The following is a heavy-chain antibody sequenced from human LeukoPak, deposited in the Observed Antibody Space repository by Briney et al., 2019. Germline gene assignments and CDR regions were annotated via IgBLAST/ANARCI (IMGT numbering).Heavy chain of an antibody. CDR1: GGSFSGYY. D-gene: IGHD3-22*01. CDR2: INHSGST. Sequence: SETLSLTCAVYGGSFSGYYWSWIRQPPGKGLEWIGEINHSGSTNYNPSLKSRVTISVDTSKNQFSLKLSSVTAADTAVYYCASLATYYYDSSCFLSPGGISDYWGQGTLVTVSS. CDR3: ASLATYYYDSSCFLSPGGISDY. J-gene: IGHJ4*02. V-gene: IGHV4-34*01.